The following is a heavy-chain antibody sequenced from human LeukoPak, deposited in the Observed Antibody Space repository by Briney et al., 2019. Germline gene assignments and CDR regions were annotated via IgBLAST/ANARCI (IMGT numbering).Heavy chain of an antibody. D-gene: IGHD5-12*01. CDR1: GYSFTSYW. CDR3: ARLGYSGYDYRNNWFDP. J-gene: IGHJ5*02. CDR2: IYPGDSDT. V-gene: IGHV5-51*01. Sequence: GESLKISCKGSGYSFTSYWIGWVRQMPGKGLEWMGIIYPGDSDTRYSPSFQGQVTISTDKSISTAYLQWSSLKASDTAMYYCARLGYSGYDYRNNWFDPWGQGTLVTVSS.